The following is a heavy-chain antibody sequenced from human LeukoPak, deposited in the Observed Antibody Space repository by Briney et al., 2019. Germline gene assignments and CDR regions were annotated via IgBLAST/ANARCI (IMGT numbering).Heavy chain of an antibody. CDR3: ARDGVVVPARNPRSPPFDY. J-gene: IGHJ4*02. Sequence: ASVKVSCKASGYTFTSYDINWVRQATGQGLEWMGWMNPNSGNTGYAQKLQGRVTMTTDTSTSTAYMELRSLRSDDTAVYYCARDGVVVPARNPRSPPFDYWGQGTLVTVSS. CDR1: GYTFTSYD. V-gene: IGHV1-8*02. CDR2: MNPNSGNT. D-gene: IGHD2-2*01.